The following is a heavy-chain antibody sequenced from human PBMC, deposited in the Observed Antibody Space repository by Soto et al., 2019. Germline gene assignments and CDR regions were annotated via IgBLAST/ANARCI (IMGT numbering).Heavy chain of an antibody. CDR1: GYTFTSYY. CDR3: ARDGHSRYGDYGLAGAYFDY. J-gene: IGHJ4*02. CDR2: INPSGGST. D-gene: IGHD4-17*01. V-gene: IGHV1-46*01. Sequence: GASVKVSCKASGYTFTSYYMHWVRQAPGQGLEWMGIINPSGGSTSYAQKFQGRVTMTRDTSTSTVYMELSSLRSEDTAVYYCARDGHSRYGDYGLAGAYFDYWGQGTLVTVSS.